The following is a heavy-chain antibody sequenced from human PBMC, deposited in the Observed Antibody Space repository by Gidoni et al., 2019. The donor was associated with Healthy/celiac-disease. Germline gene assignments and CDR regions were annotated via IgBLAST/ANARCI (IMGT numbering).Heavy chain of an antibody. CDR3: AKDLDRAYYDFWSGYYKRLGYYGMDV. Sequence: EVQLVESGGGLVQPGGSLRLSCAASGFTFSSYAMSWVRQAPGKGLEWVSAISGSGGSTYYADSVKGRFTISRDNSKNTLYLQMNSLRAEDTAVYYCAKDLDRAYYDFWSGYYKRLGYYGMDVWGQGTTVTVSS. J-gene: IGHJ6*02. CDR2: ISGSGGST. CDR1: GFTFSSYA. V-gene: IGHV3-23*04. D-gene: IGHD3-3*01.